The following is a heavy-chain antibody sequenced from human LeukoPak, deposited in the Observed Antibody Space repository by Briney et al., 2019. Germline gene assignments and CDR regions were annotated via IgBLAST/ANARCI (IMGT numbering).Heavy chain of an antibody. CDR1: GGSISSHY. D-gene: IGHD5-24*01. CDR3: TRDRRDGYNYVDI. Sequence: PSETLSLTCTVSGGSISSHYRSWIRQPPGKGLEWIGYISYSGSTNYNPSLKSRVTMSVDTSKNQFSLKLSSVTAADAAVYYCTRDRRDGYNYVDIWGQGTLVTVSS. CDR2: ISYSGST. J-gene: IGHJ4*02. V-gene: IGHV4-59*11.